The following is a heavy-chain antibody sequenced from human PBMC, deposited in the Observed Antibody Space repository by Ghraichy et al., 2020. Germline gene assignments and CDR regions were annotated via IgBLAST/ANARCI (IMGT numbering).Heavy chain of an antibody. CDR2: IRYDGSNK. J-gene: IGHJ6*02. CDR1: GFTFSSYG. D-gene: IGHD6-19*01. Sequence: GGSLRLSCAASGFTFSSYGMHWVRQAPGKGLEWVAFIRYDGSNKYYADSVKGRFTISRDNSKNTLYLQMNSLRAEDTAVYYCAKVRIAVAGTHRYYYYGMDVWGQGNTVTVSS. CDR3: AKVRIAVAGTHRYYYYGMDV. V-gene: IGHV3-30*02.